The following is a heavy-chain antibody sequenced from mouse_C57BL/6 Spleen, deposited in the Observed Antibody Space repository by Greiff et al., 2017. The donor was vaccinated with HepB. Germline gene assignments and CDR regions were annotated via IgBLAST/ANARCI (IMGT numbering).Heavy chain of an antibody. Sequence: QVQLQQSGAELVRPGTSVKVSCKASGYAFTNYLIEWVKQRPGQGLEWIGVINPGSGGTNYNEKFKGKATLTADKSSSTAYMQLSSLTSEDSAVYFCARDYYGNAMDYWGQGTSVTVSS. D-gene: IGHD1-1*01. CDR3: ARDYYGNAMDY. V-gene: IGHV1-54*01. CDR1: GYAFTNYL. J-gene: IGHJ4*01. CDR2: INPGSGGT.